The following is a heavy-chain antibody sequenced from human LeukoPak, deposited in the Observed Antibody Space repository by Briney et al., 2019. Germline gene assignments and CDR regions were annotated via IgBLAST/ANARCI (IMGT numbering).Heavy chain of an antibody. Sequence: PGGSLRLSCAASGFTFSSYAMSWVRQAPGKGLEWVSSISSSSSYIYYADSVKGRFTISRDNAKNSLYLQMNSLRAEDTAVYYCARISSGWYGASFFDYWGQGTLVTVSS. CDR3: ARISSGWYGASFFDY. J-gene: IGHJ4*02. CDR2: ISSSSSYI. D-gene: IGHD6-19*01. CDR1: GFTFSSYA. V-gene: IGHV3-21*01.